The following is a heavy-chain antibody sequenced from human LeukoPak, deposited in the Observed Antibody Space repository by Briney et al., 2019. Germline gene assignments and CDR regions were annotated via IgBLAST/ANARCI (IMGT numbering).Heavy chain of an antibody. CDR2: ISGRGGST. D-gene: IGHD5-18*01. Sequence: GGSLRLSCAASGFTFSSYAMSWVRQAPGKGLEWVSAISGRGGSTYYADSVKGRFTISRDNSKNTLYLQMNSLRAADTAVYYCAKAPYRDTIQLWYLFDYWGQGTLVTVSS. CDR1: GFTFSSYA. J-gene: IGHJ4*02. V-gene: IGHV3-23*01. CDR3: AKAPYRDTIQLWYLFDY.